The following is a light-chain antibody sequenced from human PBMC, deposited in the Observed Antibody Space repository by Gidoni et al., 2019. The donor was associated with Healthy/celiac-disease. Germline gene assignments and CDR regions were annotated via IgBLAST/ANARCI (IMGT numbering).Light chain of an antibody. J-gene: IGKJ1*01. CDR2: GAS. CDR3: QQYGSSPPWT. V-gene: IGKV3-20*01. Sequence: EIVLTQYPGTLSLSPGERATLSCRASQSVSSSYLAWYQQKPGQAPRLLIYGASSRATGIPDRFSGSGSGTDFTLTISRLVPEDFAVYYCQQYGSSPPWTFGQGTKVEIK. CDR1: QSVSSSY.